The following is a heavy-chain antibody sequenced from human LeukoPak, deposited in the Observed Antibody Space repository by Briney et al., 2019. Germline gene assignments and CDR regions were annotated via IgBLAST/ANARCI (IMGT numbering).Heavy chain of an antibody. J-gene: IGHJ4*02. Sequence: GGSLRLSCAAPGFTFSSYAMSWVRQAPGEGLEWVSAISGSGGSTYYADSVKGRFSISRDISKNTLYLQMNSLRAEDTAVYYCAKEAYYFDGSAYYSDYFDYWGQGTLVTVSS. V-gene: IGHV3-23*01. CDR3: AKEAYYFDGSAYYSDYFDY. CDR1: GFTFSSYA. CDR2: ISGSGGST. D-gene: IGHD3-22*01.